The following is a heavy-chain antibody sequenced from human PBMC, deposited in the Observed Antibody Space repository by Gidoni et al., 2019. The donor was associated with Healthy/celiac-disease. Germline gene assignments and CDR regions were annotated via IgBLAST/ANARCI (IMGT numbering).Heavy chain of an antibody. D-gene: IGHD6-19*01. J-gene: IGHJ4*02. CDR1: GFPFSSYA. Sequence: QVQLVESGGGVVQPGRSLRLSCAAPGFPFSSYAMHWVRQAPGKGLEWVAVISYDGSNKYYADSVKGRFTISRDNSKNTLYLQMNSLRAEDTAVYYCASGVAGTSPFDYWGQGTLVTVSS. V-gene: IGHV3-30-3*01. CDR2: ISYDGSNK. CDR3: ASGVAGTSPFDY.